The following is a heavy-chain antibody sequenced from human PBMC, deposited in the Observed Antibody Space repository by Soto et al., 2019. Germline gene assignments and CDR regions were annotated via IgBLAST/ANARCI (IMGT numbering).Heavy chain of an antibody. CDR3: ARGRGYSSSLQDLAY. V-gene: IGHV4-59*01. J-gene: IGHJ4*02. D-gene: IGHD6-13*01. CDR2: IFYSGST. Sequence: QVQLQESGPGLVKPSETLSLTCTVSGGSISSYYWSWIRQPPGKGLEWIGYIFYSGSTNYNPSLQSRGTTXXDXSXXQFSPKLTSVTAVDTAMYYCARGRGYSSSLQDLAYWGQGTLVTVSS. CDR1: GGSISSYY.